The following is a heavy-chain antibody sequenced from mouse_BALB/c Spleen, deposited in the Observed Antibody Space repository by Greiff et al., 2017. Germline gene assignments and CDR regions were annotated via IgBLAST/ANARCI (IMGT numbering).Heavy chain of an antibody. J-gene: IGHJ3*01. CDR2: ISDGGSYT. D-gene: IGHD2-4*01. V-gene: IGHV5-4*02. Sequence: EVQRVESGGGLVKPGGSLKLSCAASGFTFSDYYMYWVRQTPEKRLEWVATISDGGSYTYYPDSVKGRFTISRDNAKNNLYLQMSSLKSEDTAMYYCARDDDYDPFAYWGQGTLVTVSA. CDR3: ARDDDYDPFAY. CDR1: GFTFSDYY.